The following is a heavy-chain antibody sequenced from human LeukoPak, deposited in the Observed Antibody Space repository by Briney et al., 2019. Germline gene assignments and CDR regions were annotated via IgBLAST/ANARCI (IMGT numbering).Heavy chain of an antibody. J-gene: IGHJ4*02. CDR1: GGSISSYY. V-gene: IGHV4-59*01. D-gene: IGHD3-3*01. CDR2: IYYSGST. Sequence: PSETLSLTCSVSGGSISSYYWSWIRQPPGKGLEWIGYIYYSGSTNYNPSLKSRVTISVDTSKNQFSLKLSSVTAADTAVYYCARAGYDFWSGYHIPYYFDYWGQGTLVTVSS. CDR3: ARAGYDFWSGYHIPYYFDY.